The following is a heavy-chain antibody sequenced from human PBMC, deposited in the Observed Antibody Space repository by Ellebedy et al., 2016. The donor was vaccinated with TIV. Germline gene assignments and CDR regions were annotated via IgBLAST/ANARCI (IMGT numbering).Heavy chain of an antibody. D-gene: IGHD2-15*01. CDR2: ISSSSSDI. Sequence: GESLKISCAASGFTFNTHSMNWVRQAPGKGLEWVSYISSSSSDIYYADSMKGRFTISSDNGRNSLYLQMNSLTAEDTAVYYCARAYCSGGICRDYFDYWGQGTLVTVSS. J-gene: IGHJ4*02. CDR1: GFTFNTHS. V-gene: IGHV3-48*01. CDR3: ARAYCSGGICRDYFDY.